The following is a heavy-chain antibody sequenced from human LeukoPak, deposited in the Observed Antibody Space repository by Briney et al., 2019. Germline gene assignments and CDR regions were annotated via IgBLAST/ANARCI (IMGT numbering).Heavy chain of an antibody. CDR3: ARAGNYYDTVDAFDI. Sequence: AGGSLRLPCAASGFTFSSYSMNWVRQAPGKGLEWVSSISSSSSYIYYADSVKGRFTISRDNAKNSLYLQMNSLRAEDTAVYYCARAGNYYDTVDAFDIWGQGTMVTVSS. V-gene: IGHV3-21*01. CDR2: ISSSSSYI. J-gene: IGHJ3*02. D-gene: IGHD3-22*01. CDR1: GFTFSSYS.